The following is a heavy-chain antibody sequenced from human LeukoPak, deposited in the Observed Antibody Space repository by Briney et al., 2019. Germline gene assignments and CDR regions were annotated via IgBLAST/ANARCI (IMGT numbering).Heavy chain of an antibody. CDR1: GYTFNSYA. CDR2: ISAYNGNT. Sequence: ASVKVSCKASGYTFNSYAISWVRQAPGQGPEWMWWISAYNGNTNYAQKLKDRVTMTTDTSTSTAYMELRSLRSDDTAVYYCARELLNYDSTGYPLNWGQGTLVTVSS. J-gene: IGHJ4*02. V-gene: IGHV1-18*01. D-gene: IGHD3-22*01. CDR3: ARELLNYDSTGYPLN.